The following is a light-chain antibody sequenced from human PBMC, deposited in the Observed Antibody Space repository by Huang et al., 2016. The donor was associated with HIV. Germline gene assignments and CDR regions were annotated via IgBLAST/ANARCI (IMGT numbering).Light chain of an antibody. CDR3: QQSYSSPRGT. V-gene: IGKV1-39*01. CDR2: AAS. Sequence: DIQMTQSPSSLSASVGDRVTISCRASHNITSYLNWYQQRPGRAPKLLSYAASTLQSVVPSRFSGSGSATEFTLTISSLQPEDCATYFCQQSYSSPRGTFGQGTKVEIK. J-gene: IGKJ1*01. CDR1: HNITSY.